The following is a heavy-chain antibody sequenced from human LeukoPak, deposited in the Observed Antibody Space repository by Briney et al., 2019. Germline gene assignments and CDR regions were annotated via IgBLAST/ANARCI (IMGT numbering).Heavy chain of an antibody. D-gene: IGHD5-18*01. CDR1: GFTFDDYA. Sequence: GRSLRLSCAASGFTFDDYAMHWVRQAPGKGLEGVSGISWNSGSIGYADSVKGRFTISRDNAKNSLYLQMNSLRAEDTALYYCAKDTRGYSYGSGAFDIWGQGTMVTVSS. CDR2: ISWNSGSI. CDR3: AKDTRGYSYGSGAFDI. V-gene: IGHV3-9*01. J-gene: IGHJ3*02.